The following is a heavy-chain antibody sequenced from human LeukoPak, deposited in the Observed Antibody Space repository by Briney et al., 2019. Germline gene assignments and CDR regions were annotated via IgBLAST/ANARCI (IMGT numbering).Heavy chain of an antibody. CDR1: GGSISSYY. CDR3: ASSGIAVAGNNWFDP. J-gene: IGHJ5*02. Sequence: SETLSLTCTVSGGSISSYYWSWIRQPAGKGLEWIGRIYTSGSTNYNPSLKSRVTMSVDTSKNQFSLKLSSVTAADTAVYYCASSGIAVAGNNWFDPWGQGTLVTVSS. V-gene: IGHV4-4*07. CDR2: IYTSGST. D-gene: IGHD6-19*01.